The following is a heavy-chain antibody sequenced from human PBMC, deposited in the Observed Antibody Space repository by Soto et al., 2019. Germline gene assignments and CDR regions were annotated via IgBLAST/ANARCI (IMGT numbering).Heavy chain of an antibody. CDR2: IIPIFHTS. CDR3: ARTPTDRFLQSSPTYYYFGMDV. D-gene: IGHD3-3*01. Sequence: SVEVSCKASRGTFSSLAISWVRQAPGQGLEWMGWIIPIFHTSNYAQNFQGTVTITADESTSTAFLELSSLRSDDTAVYYCARTPTDRFLQSSPTYYYFGMDVWGQGTTVTVSS. CDR1: RGTFSSLA. V-gene: IGHV1-69*13. J-gene: IGHJ6*02.